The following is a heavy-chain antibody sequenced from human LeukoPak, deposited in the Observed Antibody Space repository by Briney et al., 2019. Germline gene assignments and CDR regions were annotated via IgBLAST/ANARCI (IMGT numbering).Heavy chain of an antibody. J-gene: IGHJ4*02. D-gene: IGHD3-3*01. V-gene: IGHV6-1*01. CDR1: GDSVSSNSAA. Sequence: SQTLSLTCAISGDSVSSNSAAWNWIRQSPSRGLEWLGRTCYRSKWYNDYAVSVKSRITINPDTSKNQFSLQLNSVTPEDTAVYYCARESGLPGLYDFWSGYYYYFDYWGQGTLVTVSS. CDR2: TCYRSKWYN. CDR3: ARESGLPGLYDFWSGYYYYFDY.